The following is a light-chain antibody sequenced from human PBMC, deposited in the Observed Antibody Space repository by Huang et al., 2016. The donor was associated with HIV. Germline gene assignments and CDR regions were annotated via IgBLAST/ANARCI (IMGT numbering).Light chain of an antibody. CDR2: GAS. V-gene: IGKV3-15*01. CDR3: QQYNNWPPLT. Sequence: IILMQSPATLSVSPGEGATLSCRASRSIGTNLAWYQQGPGQSPRLLIYGASTRATGVPVRFSCSGSGTQFNLSLSSLQSEDFATYYCQQYNNWPPLTFGGGTKVDI. CDR1: RSIGTN. J-gene: IGKJ4*01.